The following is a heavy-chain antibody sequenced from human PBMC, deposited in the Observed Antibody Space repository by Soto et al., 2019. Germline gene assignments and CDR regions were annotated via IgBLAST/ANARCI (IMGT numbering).Heavy chain of an antibody. D-gene: IGHD3-3*01. CDR3: AKGGYYDFWSGHGDYFDY. V-gene: IGHV3-23*01. Sequence: EVQLLESGGGLVQPGGSLRLSCAASGFTFSSYAMSWVRQAPGKGLEWVSAISGSGGSTYYADSGKGRFTISRDNSRNALYLQMNSLRAEDTAVYYCAKGGYYDFWSGHGDYFDYWGQGTLVTVSS. J-gene: IGHJ4*02. CDR2: ISGSGGST. CDR1: GFTFSSYA.